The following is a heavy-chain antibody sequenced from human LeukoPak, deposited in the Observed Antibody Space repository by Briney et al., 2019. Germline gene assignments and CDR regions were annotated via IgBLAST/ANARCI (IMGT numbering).Heavy chain of an antibody. CDR2: INPNSGLT. V-gene: IGHV1-2*02. CDR1: VYIFTDYY. D-gene: IGHD2-21*01. J-gene: IGHJ4*02. CDR3: ARDIVVVPAVEAEDC. Sequence: GASVTVSCKASVYIFTDYYLHWVRQAPGQGLEWMGWINPNSGLTNYAKRFQDRVTMTADTSVSTAYMQLTRLTSDDSAVYYCARDIVVVPAVEAEDCWGQGTLVTVTS.